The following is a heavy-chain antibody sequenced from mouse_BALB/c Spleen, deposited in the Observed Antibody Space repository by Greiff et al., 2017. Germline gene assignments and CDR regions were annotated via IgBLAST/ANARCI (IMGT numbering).Heavy chain of an antibody. CDR1: GYTFTSYW. V-gene: IGHV1-69*02. CDR3: ARGEGMDY. J-gene: IGHJ4*01. Sequence: QVQLKQPGAELVKPGAPVKLSCKASGYTFTSYWMNWVKQRPGRGLEWIGRIDPSDSETHYNQKFKDKATLTVDKSSSTAYIQLSSLTSEDSAVYYCARGEGMDYWGQGTSVTVSS. CDR2: IDPSDSET.